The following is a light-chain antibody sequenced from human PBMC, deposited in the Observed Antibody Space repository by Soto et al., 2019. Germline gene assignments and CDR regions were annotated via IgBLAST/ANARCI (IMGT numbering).Light chain of an antibody. CDR2: RAS. Sequence: EIGMAHPPDSLAVSXGERXIINXXSXQXXSYSSKNKNYLVWYQEKPGHPPRFLIYRASTRESGVPDRFSGSGSGTDFTLTISSLQTEDVAVYYCQQYYITPLTFGGGTKVDIK. CDR3: QQYYITPLT. CDR1: QXXSYSSKNKNY. V-gene: IGKV4-1*01. J-gene: IGKJ4*01.